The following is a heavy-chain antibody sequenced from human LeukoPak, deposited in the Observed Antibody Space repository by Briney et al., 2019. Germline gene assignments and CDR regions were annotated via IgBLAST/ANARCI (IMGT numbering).Heavy chain of an antibody. CDR2: IYYSGST. CDR3: AGYKRIPLDY. D-gene: IGHD5-24*01. Sequence: PSETLSLTCTVSGGSISGYYWSWIRQPPGKGLEWIGYIYYSGSTNYSPSLKSRVTVSVDTSKNQFSLRLSSVTAADTAVYYCAGYKRIPLDYWGQGTLVTVSS. CDR1: GGSISGYY. V-gene: IGHV4-59*01. J-gene: IGHJ4*02.